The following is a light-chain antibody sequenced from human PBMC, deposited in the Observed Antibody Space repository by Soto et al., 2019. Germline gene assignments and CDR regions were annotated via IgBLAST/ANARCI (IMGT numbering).Light chain of an antibody. J-gene: IGKJ1*01. CDR2: GGS. Sequence: IVLTQSPGTLSLSPGERATLSCRGSQSVDSNYLAWYQQKPGQAPRLLIYGGSRRATGIPDRFSGCGSGTDFTLTISSLEPDDYYVYYCQQYSSGMFGQGTKVEI. V-gene: IGKV3-20*01. CDR3: QQYSSGM. CDR1: QSVDSNY.